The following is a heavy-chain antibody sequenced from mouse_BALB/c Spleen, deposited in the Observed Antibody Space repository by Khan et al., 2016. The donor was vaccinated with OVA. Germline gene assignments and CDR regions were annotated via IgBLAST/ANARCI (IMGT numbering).Heavy chain of an antibody. V-gene: IGHV2-6-7*01. Sequence: VQLQESGPGLVAPSQRLSITCTVSGFSLTGYGVNWVRQPPGKGLEWLGMIWGDGSTDYNSALKYRLSISKDNSKSQVFLKMNSLQTDDTASYDCARAYYGNYREAMDYWGQGTSVTVSS. J-gene: IGHJ4*01. CDR3: ARAYYGNYREAMDY. D-gene: IGHD2-10*01. CDR1: GFSLTGYG. CDR2: IWGDGST.